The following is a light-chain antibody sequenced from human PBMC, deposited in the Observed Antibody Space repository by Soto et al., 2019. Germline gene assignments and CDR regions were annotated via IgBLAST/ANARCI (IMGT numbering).Light chain of an antibody. Sequence: QSVLTQSASVSGSPGQSIIISCTGTSSDIGGYNYVSWYQQHPGKAPKLMIYDVSNRPSGVSNRFSGSKSGNTASLTISGLQAEDEVDYYCSSYTSSRSYVFGPGTKVTVL. CDR1: SSDIGGYNY. CDR2: DVS. V-gene: IGLV2-14*01. CDR3: SSYTSSRSYV. J-gene: IGLJ1*01.